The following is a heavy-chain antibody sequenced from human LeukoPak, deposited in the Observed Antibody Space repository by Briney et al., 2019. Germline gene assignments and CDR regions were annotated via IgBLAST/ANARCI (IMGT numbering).Heavy chain of an antibody. CDR1: GGTFSSYT. CDR2: IIPILGIA. D-gene: IGHD1-1*01. J-gene: IGHJ4*02. CDR3: ASRGTTGTTGVDY. V-gene: IGHV1-69*02. Sequence: SVKVSCKASGGTFSSYTISWVRQAPGQGLEWMVRIIPILGIANYAQKFQGRVTITADKSTSTAYMELSSLRSEDTAVYYCASRGTTGTTGVDYWGQGTLVTVSS.